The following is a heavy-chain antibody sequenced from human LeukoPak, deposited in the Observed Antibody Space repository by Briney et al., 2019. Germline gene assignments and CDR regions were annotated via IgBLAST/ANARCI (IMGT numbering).Heavy chain of an antibody. J-gene: IGHJ4*02. CDR2: IYPGDSDT. D-gene: IGHD6-6*01. CDR3: ARFLDARHPDF. CDR1: GYNFLDSW. V-gene: IGHV5-51*01. Sequence: GESLKISCNALGYNFLDSWIGWVRQMPGKGLEWMGIIYPGDSDTRYNPSFEGHVTISADTSLSIVYLQWSSLKASDSAMYYCARFLDARHPDFWGQGALVTVSS.